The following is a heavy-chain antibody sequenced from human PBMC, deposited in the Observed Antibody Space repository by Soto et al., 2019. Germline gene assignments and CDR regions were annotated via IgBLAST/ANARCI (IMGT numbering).Heavy chain of an antibody. J-gene: IGHJ4*02. Sequence: EVQVVESGGGWVKPGGSLRLSCAVSGFTLSNYWMTWVRQAPGKGLEWVAYMNQDGSQIYYVDSLRGRFTISRDNAKNSLYLQMNSLRVDDTAVYECARDRGPNAPDYWGQGTLVTVSA. CDR1: GFTLSNYW. D-gene: IGHD2-2*01. V-gene: IGHV3-7*01. CDR2: MNQDGSQI. CDR3: ARDRGPNAPDY.